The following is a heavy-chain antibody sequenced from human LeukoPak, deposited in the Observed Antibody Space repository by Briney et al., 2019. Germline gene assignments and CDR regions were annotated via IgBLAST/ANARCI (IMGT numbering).Heavy chain of an antibody. CDR3: AKDGDSYGLLDY. CDR2: ISTGGLTT. J-gene: IGHJ4*02. V-gene: IGHV3-23*01. D-gene: IGHD5-18*01. Sequence: GGSLRLSCAASGLTFNKYAMTWVRQAPGKGLEWVSTISTGGLTTHYADSVKGRFTISRDNSKDTLYLQMNSLRAEDTAAYYCAKDGDSYGLLDYWGQGTLVTVSS. CDR1: GLTFNKYA.